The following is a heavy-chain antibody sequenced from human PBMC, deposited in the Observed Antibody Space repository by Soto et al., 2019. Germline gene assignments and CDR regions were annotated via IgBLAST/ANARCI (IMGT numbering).Heavy chain of an antibody. CDR3: ARDRSNSPDFFDY. CDR1: GGSINNYEYY. Sequence: PWETLSLTCSVSGGSINNYEYYWTWIRQPPGEGLEWIGHIYYTGSTSYNPSLKSRVTISLDTSKNQFSLKVNSVSAADTAVYYCARDRSNSPDFFDYWGQGTLVTVSS. D-gene: IGHD1-1*01. CDR2: IYYTGST. J-gene: IGHJ4*02. V-gene: IGHV4-30-4*01.